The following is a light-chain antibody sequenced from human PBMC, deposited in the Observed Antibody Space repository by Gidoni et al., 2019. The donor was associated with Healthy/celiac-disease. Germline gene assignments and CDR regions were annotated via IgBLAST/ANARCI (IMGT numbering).Light chain of an antibody. V-gene: IGLV7-46*01. CDR3: LLSYSGARGPVV. J-gene: IGLJ2*01. Sequence: AGVTQEPSLTGPPGGTVPLTCGSSTGAVTSGHYPYWFQQKPGQAPRTLIYDTSNKHSWTPARFSGSLLGGKAALTLSGAQPEDEAEYYCLLSYSGARGPVVFGGGTKLTVL. CDR1: TGAVTSGHY. CDR2: DTS.